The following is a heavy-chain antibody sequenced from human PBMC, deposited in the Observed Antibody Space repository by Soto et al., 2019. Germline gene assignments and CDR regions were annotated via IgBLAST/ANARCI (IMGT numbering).Heavy chain of an antibody. D-gene: IGHD4-4*01. CDR2: INHSGST. CDR3: ARVVTTVTTRWRLGYYYMDV. Sequence: SETLSLTCAVYGGSFSGYYWSWIRQPPGKGLEWIGEINHSGSTNYNPSLKSRVTISVDTSKNQFSLKLSSVTAADTAVYYCARVVTTVTTRWRLGYYYMDVWGKGTTVTVSS. J-gene: IGHJ6*03. CDR1: GGSFSGYY. V-gene: IGHV4-34*01.